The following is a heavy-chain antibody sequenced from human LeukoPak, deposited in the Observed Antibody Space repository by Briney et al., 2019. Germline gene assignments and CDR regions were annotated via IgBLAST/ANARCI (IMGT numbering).Heavy chain of an antibody. CDR1: GGSISSYY. Sequence: SETLSLTCTVSGGSISSYYWSWIRQPPGKGLEWIGYIYYSGSTNYNPSLKSRVTISVATPKNQFSLKLSSVTAADTAVYYCAIDPHSSGYYYGGWFDPWGQGTLVTVSS. D-gene: IGHD3-22*01. V-gene: IGHV4-59*01. CDR3: AIDPHSSGYYYGGWFDP. J-gene: IGHJ5*02. CDR2: IYYSGST.